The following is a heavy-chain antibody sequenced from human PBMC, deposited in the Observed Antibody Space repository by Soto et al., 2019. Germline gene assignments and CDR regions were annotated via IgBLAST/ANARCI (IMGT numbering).Heavy chain of an antibody. CDR3: ARDMAVAVTYYYYYGMDV. V-gene: IGHV4-4*02. J-gene: IGHJ6*02. CDR1: GGSISSSNW. Sequence: QVQLQESGPGLVKPSGTLSLTCAVSGGSISSSNWWSWVRQPPGKGLEWIGEIYHSGSTNYNPSLKSRVTISVDKSKNQFSLKLSSVTAADTAVYYCARDMAVAVTYYYYYGMDVWGQGTTVTVSS. D-gene: IGHD6-19*01. CDR2: IYHSGST.